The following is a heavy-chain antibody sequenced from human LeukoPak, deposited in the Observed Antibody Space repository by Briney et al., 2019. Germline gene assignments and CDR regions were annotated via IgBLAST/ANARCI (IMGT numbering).Heavy chain of an antibody. D-gene: IGHD2-2*01. CDR2: ITTYNGNT. V-gene: IGHV1-18*01. CDR1: GYTFTSNG. CDR3: ARGIVPAARDYYYYYMDV. J-gene: IGHJ6*03. Sequence: GASVTVSCKASGYTFTSNGLSWVRQAPGQGLEWMGRITTYNGNTRYAQNLQGRVTMTTDTSTSTAYMELRSLRSDDTAVYYCARGIVPAARDYYYYYMDVWGKGTTVTVSS.